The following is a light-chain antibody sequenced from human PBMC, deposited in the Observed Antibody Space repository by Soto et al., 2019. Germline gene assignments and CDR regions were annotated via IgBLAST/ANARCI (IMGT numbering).Light chain of an antibody. Sequence: EIVLTQSPDTLSLSPGERATLSCRASQSVRNNLAWYQQKLGQAPRLLIHDASNRANGIPDRFSGSGSGTDFTLTISSLEPEDFAVYYCQQRRNWPLTFGGGTQVEIK. V-gene: IGKV3-11*01. J-gene: IGKJ4*01. CDR3: QQRRNWPLT. CDR1: QSVRNN. CDR2: DAS.